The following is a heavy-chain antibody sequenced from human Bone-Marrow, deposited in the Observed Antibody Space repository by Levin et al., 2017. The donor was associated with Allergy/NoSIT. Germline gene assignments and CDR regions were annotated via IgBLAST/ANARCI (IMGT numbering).Heavy chain of an antibody. CDR2: ISGKNGYT. D-gene: IGHD3-16*01. CDR1: GYTFTSYD. J-gene: IGHJ4*02. V-gene: IGHV1-18*01. Sequence: ASVKVSCQASGYTFTSYDVSWVRQAPGQGLEWMGWISGKNGYTNYPQNFQARVTMTIDTSTSTAYMELTRLRSDDTAIYYCARVPPGPRDHVWGNYRQSFSGLFDYWGQGSLVTVSS. CDR3: ARVPPGPRDHVWGNYRQSFSGLFDY.